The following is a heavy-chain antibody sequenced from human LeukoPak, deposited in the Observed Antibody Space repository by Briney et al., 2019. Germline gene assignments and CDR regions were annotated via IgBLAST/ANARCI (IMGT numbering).Heavy chain of an antibody. D-gene: IGHD4-23*01. CDR1: GYTFTGYY. CDR3: ARGGETTVVTPWGGY. CDR2: INANSGGT. J-gene: IGHJ4*02. V-gene: IGHV1-2*02. Sequence: ASVKVSCKASGYTFTGYYMHWVRQAPGQGLEWMGWINANSGGTNYAQKFQGRVTMTRDTSISTAYMELSRLRSDDTAVYYCARGGETTVVTPWGGYWGQGTLVTVSS.